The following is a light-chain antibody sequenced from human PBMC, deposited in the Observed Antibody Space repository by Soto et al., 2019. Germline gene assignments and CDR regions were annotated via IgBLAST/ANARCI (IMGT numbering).Light chain of an antibody. CDR2: GAS. CDR1: QSVSSKY. CDR3: QQFGDSPTWT. Sequence: EIVLTQSPGTLSLYPGERATLSCRASQSVSSKYLAWYQQKPGQAPRLLISGASSRATGIPDRFSGSGSGTDFTLTISRLELEDFAVYYCQQFGDSPTWTFGQGTKWIS. V-gene: IGKV3-20*01. J-gene: IGKJ1*01.